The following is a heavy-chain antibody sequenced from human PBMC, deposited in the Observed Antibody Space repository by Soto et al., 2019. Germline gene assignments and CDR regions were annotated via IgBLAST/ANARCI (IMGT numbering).Heavy chain of an antibody. V-gene: IGHV3-9*01. CDR1: GFTFDDYA. J-gene: IGHJ3*02. CDR3: AKSRWDRIHAFDI. CDR2: ISWNSGSI. Sequence: EVQLVESGGGLVQPGRSLRLSCAASGFTFDDYAMHWVRQAPGKGLEWVSGISWNSGSIGYADSVKGRFTISRDNAKNSLYLQMNSLRAEDTALYYCAKSRWDRIHAFDIWGQGTMVTVSS. D-gene: IGHD1-26*01.